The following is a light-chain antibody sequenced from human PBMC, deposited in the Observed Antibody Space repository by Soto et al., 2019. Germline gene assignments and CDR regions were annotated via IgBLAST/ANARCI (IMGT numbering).Light chain of an antibody. CDR2: DAF. Sequence: EILLTQSPATLSLSPGERATLSCGASQGVSSYLAWYQQKPGQAPRLVIYDAFHRATGIPARFSGSGSGTDFTLTISSLEPEDSAVXXXXQGGDXPPXTXGQGTRLEIK. CDR3: XQGGDXPPXT. J-gene: IGKJ5*01. V-gene: IGKV3-11*01. CDR1: QGVSSY.